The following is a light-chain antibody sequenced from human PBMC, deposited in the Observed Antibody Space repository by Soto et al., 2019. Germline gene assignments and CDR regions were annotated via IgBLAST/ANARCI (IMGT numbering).Light chain of an antibody. CDR2: GAS. CDR1: QSVSSN. J-gene: IGKJ4*01. V-gene: IGKV3-15*01. Sequence: EIVMTQSPATLSVSPGERATLSCRASQSVSSNLAWYQQKPGQAPRLLIYGASTRANGIPARFSGSGSGTEYTLTISSLQSGDFAVYYCQQYNNWPPLTFGGGTKVVIK. CDR3: QQYNNWPPLT.